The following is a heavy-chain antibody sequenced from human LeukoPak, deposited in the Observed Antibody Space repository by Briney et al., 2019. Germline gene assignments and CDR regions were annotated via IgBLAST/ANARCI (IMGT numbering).Heavy chain of an antibody. D-gene: IGHD2-21*01. V-gene: IGHV3-7*01. CDR3: ARASRLYYMDV. CDR2: IKQDGSEK. J-gene: IGHJ6*03. Sequence: PGGSLRLSCAASGFTFSSYEMNWVRQAPGKGLEWVANIKQDGSEKYYVDSVKGRFTISRDNAKNSLYLQMNSLRAEDTAVYYCARASRLYYMDVWGKGTTVTISS. CDR1: GFTFSSYE.